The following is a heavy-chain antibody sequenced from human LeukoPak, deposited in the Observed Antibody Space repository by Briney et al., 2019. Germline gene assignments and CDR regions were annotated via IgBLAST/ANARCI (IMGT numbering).Heavy chain of an antibody. CDR3: ARGGGIAVAGPDY. V-gene: IGHV1-2*02. J-gene: IGHJ4*02. CDR2: INPNRGGT. D-gene: IGHD6-19*01. CDR1: GYTFTGYY. Sequence: ASVKVSCKASGYTFTGYYMHWVRQAPGQGLEWVGWINPNRGGTNYAQKFQGRVTMTRDTSISTAYMEPSRLRSDDTAVYYCARGGGIAVAGPDYWGQGTLVTVSS.